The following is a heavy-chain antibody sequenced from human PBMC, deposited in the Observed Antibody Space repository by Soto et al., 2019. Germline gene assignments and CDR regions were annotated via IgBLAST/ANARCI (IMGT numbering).Heavy chain of an antibody. CDR3: TPQAFYGSGSEYGMDV. CDR1: GGSFSGYY. V-gene: IGHV4-34*01. Sequence: SETLSLTCAVYGGSFSGYYWSWIRQPPGKGLEWIGEINHSGSTNYNPSLKSRVTISVDTSKNQFSLKLSSVTAADTAVYYCTPQAFYGSGSEYGMDVWGQGTTVTVSS. J-gene: IGHJ6*02. CDR2: INHSGST. D-gene: IGHD3-10*01.